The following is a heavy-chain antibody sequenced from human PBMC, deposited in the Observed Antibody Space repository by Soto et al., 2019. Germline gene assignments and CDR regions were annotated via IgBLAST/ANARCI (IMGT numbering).Heavy chain of an antibody. J-gene: IGHJ4*02. Sequence: QVQLVQSGAVVKKPGSSVKVSCKASGGTFSSYAISWVRQAPGQGLEWMGGIIPIFGTANYAQKFQGRVTSTGAECTSTAYMELSSGSSEDPAVYYCAGEDRNGGWYFYCGQGTLVTVSS. CDR3: AGEDRNGGWYFY. D-gene: IGHD6-19*01. V-gene: IGHV1-69*01. CDR1: GGTFSSYA. CDR2: IIPIFGTA.